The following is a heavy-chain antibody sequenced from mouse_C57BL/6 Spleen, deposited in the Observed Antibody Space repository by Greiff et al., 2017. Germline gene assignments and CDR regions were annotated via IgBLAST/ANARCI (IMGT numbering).Heavy chain of an antibody. D-gene: IGHD1-1*01. CDR1: GFNIKDYY. J-gene: IGHJ4*01. Sequence: EVQLQQSGAELVRPGASVKLSCTASGFNIKDYYMHWVKQRPEQGLEWIGRFDPEDGDTEYAPKFQGKATMTADTSSNTAYLQLSRLTSEDTAVYYGTPSYYYGSSHYAMDYWGQGTSVTVSS. CDR3: TPSYYYGSSHYAMDY. V-gene: IGHV14-1*01. CDR2: FDPEDGDT.